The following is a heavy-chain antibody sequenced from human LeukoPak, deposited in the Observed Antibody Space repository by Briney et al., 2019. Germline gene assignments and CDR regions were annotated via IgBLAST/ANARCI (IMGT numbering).Heavy chain of an antibody. CDR2: IYSGGST. Sequence: GGSLRLSCAASGFTVSSNYMSWVRQAPGKGLGWVSVIYSGGSTYYADSVKGRFTISRDNSKNTLYLQMNSLRAEDTAVYYCARDLDYYDSSGFDYWGQGTLVTVSS. CDR3: ARDLDYYDSSGFDY. D-gene: IGHD3-22*01. CDR1: GFTVSSNY. J-gene: IGHJ4*02. V-gene: IGHV3-66*01.